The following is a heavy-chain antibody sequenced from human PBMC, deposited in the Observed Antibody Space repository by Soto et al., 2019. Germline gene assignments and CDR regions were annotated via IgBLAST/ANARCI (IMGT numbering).Heavy chain of an antibody. CDR3: ASSSGYRIFDC. CDR2: IFWVDDK. D-gene: IGHD3-22*01. J-gene: IGHJ4*02. V-gene: IGHV2-5*02. CDR1: GFSLTTSGVG. Sequence: QITLKESGPTLVKPTQTLTLTRTFSGFSLTTSGVGVGWIRQPPGKALEWLALIFWVDDKRYSPSLKSRLTITKDTSKNQVVLTMTNMDPVDTATYYCASSSGYRIFDCWGQGTLVTVSS.